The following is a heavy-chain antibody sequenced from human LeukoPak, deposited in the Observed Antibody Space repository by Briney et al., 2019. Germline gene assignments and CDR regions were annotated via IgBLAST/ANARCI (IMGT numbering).Heavy chain of an antibody. D-gene: IGHD5-18*01. CDR3: ASSDVDTAMVTPY. J-gene: IGHJ4*02. CDR2: ISYDGSNK. V-gene: IGHV3-30-3*01. CDR1: GFTFSSYA. Sequence: PGGSLRLSCAASGFTFSSYAMHWVRQAPGKGLEWVAVISYDGSNKYYADSVKGRFTISRDNSKNTLYLQMNSLRAEDTAVYYCASSDVDTAMVTPYWGQGTLVTVSS.